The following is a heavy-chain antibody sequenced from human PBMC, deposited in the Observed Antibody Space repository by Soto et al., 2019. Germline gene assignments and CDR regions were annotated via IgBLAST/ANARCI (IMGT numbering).Heavy chain of an antibody. V-gene: IGHV1-18*01. CDR1: GYTFTSYG. Sequence: ASVKVSCKASGYTFTSYGISWVRQAPGQGLEWMGWISAYNGNTNYAQKLQGRVTMTTDTSTSTAYMELRSLRSDDTAVYYCAGVGPSYYDFWSGFPTQDNWFDPWGQGTLVTVSS. CDR2: ISAYNGNT. J-gene: IGHJ5*02. D-gene: IGHD3-3*01. CDR3: AGVGPSYYDFWSGFPTQDNWFDP.